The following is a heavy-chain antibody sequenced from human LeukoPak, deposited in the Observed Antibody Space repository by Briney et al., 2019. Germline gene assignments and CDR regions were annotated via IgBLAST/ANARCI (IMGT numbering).Heavy chain of an antibody. CDR2: IYYSGST. CDR1: GGSISSYY. J-gene: IGHJ3*02. V-gene: IGHV4-59*01. Sequence: PSETLSLTCTVSGGSISSYYGSWVRQPPGKGVEWGGYIYYSGSTNYNPSLKSRVTISVDTSKNQFSLKLSSVTAADTAVYYCARALFYCSSTSCYNRYAFDIWGQGTMVTVSS. D-gene: IGHD2-2*02. CDR3: ARALFYCSSTSCYNRYAFDI.